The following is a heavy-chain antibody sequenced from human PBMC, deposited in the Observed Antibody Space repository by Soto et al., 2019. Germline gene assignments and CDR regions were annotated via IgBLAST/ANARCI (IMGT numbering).Heavy chain of an antibody. CDR3: ARGRVPAAIFWFDP. CDR1: GYTFTSYD. V-gene: IGHV1-8*01. D-gene: IGHD2-2*01. Sequence: ASVKVSCKASGYTFTSYDINWVRQATGQGLEWMGWMNPNSGNTGYAQKFQGRVTMTRNTSISTAYMELSSLRSEDTAVYYCARGRVPAAIFWFDPWGQGTLVTVSS. J-gene: IGHJ5*02. CDR2: MNPNSGNT.